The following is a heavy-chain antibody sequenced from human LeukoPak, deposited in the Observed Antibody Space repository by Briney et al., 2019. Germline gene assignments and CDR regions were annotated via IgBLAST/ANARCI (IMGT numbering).Heavy chain of an antibody. CDR1: GFTFSSYA. CDR3: ARGFCSSTSCPAYP. Sequence: QPGRSLRPSCAASGFTFSSYAMHWVRQAPGKGLEWVAVISYDGSNKYYADSVKGRFTISRDNSKNTLYLQMNSLRAEDTAVYYCARGFCSSTSCPAYPWGQGTLVTVSS. J-gene: IGHJ5*02. CDR2: ISYDGSNK. D-gene: IGHD2-2*01. V-gene: IGHV3-30*04.